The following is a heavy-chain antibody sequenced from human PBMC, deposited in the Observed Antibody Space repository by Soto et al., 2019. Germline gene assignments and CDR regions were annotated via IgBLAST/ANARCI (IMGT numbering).Heavy chain of an antibody. D-gene: IGHD5-12*01. CDR2: ISSDGDTI. CDR3: TKGGYDLIYYFGMDV. V-gene: IGHV3-9*01. J-gene: IGHJ6*02. Sequence: EVQLLESGGGWVQPGTSLRVSCVASGFTFHEYAIHWVRQAPGKGLEWVSGISSDGDTIAYADSLQGRFTVFRDNAKNSLYLQMNSLRAEDTALYYCTKGGYDLIYYFGMDVWGQGTTVTVSS. CDR1: GFTFHEYA.